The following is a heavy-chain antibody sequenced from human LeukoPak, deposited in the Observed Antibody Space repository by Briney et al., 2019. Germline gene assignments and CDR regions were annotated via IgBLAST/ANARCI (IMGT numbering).Heavy chain of an antibody. Sequence: PSETLSLTCTVSGGSISSYYWSWLRQPPGKGLEWIGYIYYSGSTNYNPSLKSRVTISVDTSKNQFSLKLSSVTAADTAVYYCAWARYYDSSGYHIFDYWGQGTLVTVSS. CDR1: GGSISSYY. CDR3: AWARYYDSSGYHIFDY. J-gene: IGHJ4*02. CDR2: IYYSGST. D-gene: IGHD3-22*01. V-gene: IGHV4-59*01.